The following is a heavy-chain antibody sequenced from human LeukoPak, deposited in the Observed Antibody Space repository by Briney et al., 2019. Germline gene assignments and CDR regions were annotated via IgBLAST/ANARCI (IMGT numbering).Heavy chain of an antibody. CDR3: ARMRDGYMGRNYFDY. CDR2: IKEDGGDK. Sequence: PGGSPRLSCAASGFTFSSYWMSWVRQAPGKGLEWVANIKEDGGDKKYVDSVKGRFTSSRDNAKNSPYLQMNSLRAEDAAVYYCARMRDGYMGRNYFDYWGQGTLVITSS. CDR1: GFTFSSYW. D-gene: IGHD5-24*01. V-gene: IGHV3-7*04. J-gene: IGHJ4*02.